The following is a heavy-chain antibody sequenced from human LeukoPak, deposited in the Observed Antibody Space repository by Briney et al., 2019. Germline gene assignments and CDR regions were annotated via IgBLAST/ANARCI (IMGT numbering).Heavy chain of an antibody. CDR3: ARDSGTTGEVKFDP. CDR1: GGGGSISSHY. D-gene: IGHD3-10*01. J-gene: IGHJ5*02. CDR2: IYFTGTI. Sequence: SETLSLTCTVSGGGGSISSHYWSWIRQPAGKGLEWIGGIYFTGTITYNPSLESRVTMSIDTSKNQFSLKLNSLTAADTAVYYCARDSGTTGEVKFDPWGQGTLVTVSS. V-gene: IGHV4-4*07.